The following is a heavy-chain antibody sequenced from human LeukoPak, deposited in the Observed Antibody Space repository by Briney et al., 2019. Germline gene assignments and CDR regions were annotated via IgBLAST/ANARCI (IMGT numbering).Heavy chain of an antibody. CDR2: IYYSGST. J-gene: IGHJ4*02. CDR3: ARRNDYGDYEGYYFDY. D-gene: IGHD4-17*01. V-gene: IGHV4-59*08. CDR1: GGSISSYY. Sequence: SETLSLTCTVSGGSISSYYWSWIRQPPGKGLEGIGYIYYSGSTNYNPSLKSRVTISVDTSKNQFSLKLSSVTAADTAVYYCARRNDYGDYEGYYFDYWGQGTLVTVSS.